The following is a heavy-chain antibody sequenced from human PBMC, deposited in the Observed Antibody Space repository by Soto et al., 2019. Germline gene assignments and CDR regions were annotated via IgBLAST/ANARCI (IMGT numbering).Heavy chain of an antibody. D-gene: IGHD3-16*01. CDR1: GFAFSTYG. CDR2: ITSDVNYK. V-gene: IGHV3-30*18. CDR3: AKGGSFDI. J-gene: IGHJ4*02. Sequence: LRLSCAASGFAFSTYGLHWVRQAPGKELEWVAIITSDVNYKYYADSVKGRFTISRDNSKNTLFLQMNSLRAEDTAVYYCAKGGSFDIWGQGTLVTVSS.